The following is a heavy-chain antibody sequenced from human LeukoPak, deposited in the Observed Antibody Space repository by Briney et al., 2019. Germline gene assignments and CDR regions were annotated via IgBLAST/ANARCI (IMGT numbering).Heavy chain of an antibody. V-gene: IGHV3-74*01. D-gene: IGHD2/OR15-2a*01. CDR3: GKGLYGTPFTSSDY. CDR2: INGDGSTT. CDR1: GFGFSTSW. Sequence: GGSLRLSCAASGFGFSTSWMHWVRQAPGKGLVWVARINGDGSTTNYADSVQGRFTISRDNSKNTLYLQMNSLRAEDTAVYYCGKGLYGTPFTSSDYWGQGTLVTVSS. J-gene: IGHJ4*02.